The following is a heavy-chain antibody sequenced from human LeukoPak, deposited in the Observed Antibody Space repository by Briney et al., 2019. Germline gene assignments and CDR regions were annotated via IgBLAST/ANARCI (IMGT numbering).Heavy chain of an antibody. CDR2: IYYSGST. J-gene: IGHJ4*02. CDR3: ASEVAVAGNYFDY. CDR1: GGSISSSSYY. D-gene: IGHD6-19*01. Sequence: SETLSLTCTVSGGSISSSSYYWGWIRQPPGTGLEWIGSIYYSGSTYYNPSLKSRVTISVDTSKNQFSLKLSSVTAADTAVYYCASEVAVAGNYFDYWGQGTLVTVSS. V-gene: IGHV4-39*07.